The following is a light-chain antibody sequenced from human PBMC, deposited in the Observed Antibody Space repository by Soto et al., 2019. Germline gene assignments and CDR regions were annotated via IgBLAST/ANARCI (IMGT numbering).Light chain of an antibody. V-gene: IGLV1-44*01. J-gene: IGLJ2*01. CDR3: AAWDDSLMAVI. CDR1: SSNIGSNI. Sequence: QSVLTQPPSVSGTPGQTVTISCSGGSSNIGSNIVSWYQLLPGTAPTLLISNNSHRPSGVAARLSGCKSGTSASLPIGGRQSEDEAAYYCAAWDDSLMAVIFGGGTKVTVL. CDR2: NNS.